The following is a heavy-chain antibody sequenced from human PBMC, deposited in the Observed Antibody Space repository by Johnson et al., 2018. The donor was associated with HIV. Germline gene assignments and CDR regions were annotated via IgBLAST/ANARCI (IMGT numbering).Heavy chain of an antibody. CDR2: ISHDGNNK. D-gene: IGHD6-19*01. Sequence: QVQLVESGGGVVQPGRSLRVSCAASGFTFSSYVMHWVRQAPGKGLEWVTIISHDGNNKYYVDSVKGRFTISRDNAKNSLFLEMNSLRAEDTAVYYCARVLADGWFSYDVFDVWGQGTLVIVSS. CDR1: GFTFSSYV. CDR3: ARVLADGWFSYDVFDV. J-gene: IGHJ3*01. V-gene: IGHV3-30*03.